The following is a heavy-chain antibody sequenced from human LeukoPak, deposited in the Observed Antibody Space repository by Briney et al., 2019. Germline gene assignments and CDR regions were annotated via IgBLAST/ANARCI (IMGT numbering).Heavy chain of an antibody. CDR1: GFTFSSYG. J-gene: IGHJ4*02. CDR2: ISYDGSNK. Sequence: GRSLRLSCAASGFTFSSYGMHWVRQAPGKGLEWVAVISYDGSNKYYADSVKGRFTISRDNSKNTLYLQMNSLRAEDTAVYDCAKSPGDGKRWGYFDYWGQGTLVTVSS. CDR3: AKSPGDGKRWGYFDY. V-gene: IGHV3-30*18. D-gene: IGHD7-27*01.